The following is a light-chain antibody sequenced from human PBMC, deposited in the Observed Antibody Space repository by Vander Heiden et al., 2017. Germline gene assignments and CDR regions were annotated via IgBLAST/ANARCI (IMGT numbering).Light chain of an antibody. CDR2: AAS. Sequence: DIQMTQSPSSFSASAGDRVTITCRTSQTIINYLNWYQHKPGEAPRLLIYAASTLQSGVPTRFSSNGSGTDFTLTIDDLQTEDSETYYSQQSYFFGGGTNVQIK. CDR3: QQSYF. V-gene: IGKV1-39*01. CDR1: QTIINY. J-gene: IGKJ4*01.